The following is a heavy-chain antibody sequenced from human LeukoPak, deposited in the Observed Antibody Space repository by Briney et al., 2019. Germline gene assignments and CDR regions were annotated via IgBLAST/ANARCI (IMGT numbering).Heavy chain of an antibody. CDR2: IIPIFGTA. J-gene: IGHJ4*02. Sequence: ASVKVSCKASGGTFSSYAIIWVRQAPGQGLEWMGGIIPIFGTANYAQKFQGRVTITTDESTSTAYMELSSLRSEDTAVYYCARGSGAYDFWSGYYFDYWGQGTLVTVSS. V-gene: IGHV1-69*05. CDR3: ARGSGAYDFWSGYYFDY. D-gene: IGHD3-3*01. CDR1: GGTFSSYA.